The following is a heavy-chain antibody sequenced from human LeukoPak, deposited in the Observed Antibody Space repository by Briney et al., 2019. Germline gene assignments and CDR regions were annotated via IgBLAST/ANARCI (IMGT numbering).Heavy chain of an antibody. Sequence: PGGSLRLSCAASGFPVSSNYMSWGRPAPGKGLEWVSVIYSGGSTYYADSVKGRFTISRDNSKNTLYLQMNSLRAEDTAVYYCAGHRRVYTSRGYGMDVWGQGTAVTVSS. CDR2: IYSGGST. CDR3: AGHRRVYTSRGYGMDV. D-gene: IGHD2-8*01. V-gene: IGHV3-53*01. CDR1: GFPVSSNY. J-gene: IGHJ6*02.